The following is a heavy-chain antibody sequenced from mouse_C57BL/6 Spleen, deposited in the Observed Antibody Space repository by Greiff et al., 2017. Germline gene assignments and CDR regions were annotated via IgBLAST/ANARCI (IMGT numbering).Heavy chain of an antibody. CDR3: ERHRDGYSEGAMDD. V-gene: IGHV5-6*01. CDR1: GFTFSSYG. CDR2: ISSGGSYT. D-gene: IGHD2-3*01. J-gene: IGHJ4*01. Sequence: EVQVVESGGDLVKPGGSLKLSCAASGFTFSSYGMSWVRQTPDKRLEWVATISSGGSYTYYPDNVKGRFTISRDNAKNTLYLQMSSLKSEDTAMYYCERHRDGYSEGAMDDWGKGTTVTVSS.